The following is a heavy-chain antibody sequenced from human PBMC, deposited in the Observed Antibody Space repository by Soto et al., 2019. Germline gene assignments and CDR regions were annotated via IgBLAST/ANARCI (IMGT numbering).Heavy chain of an antibody. CDR2: IWYDGSNK. Sequence: PGGSLRLSCAASGFTFSSYGMHWVRQAPGKGLEWVAVIWYDGSNKYYADSVKGRFTISRDNSKNTLYLQMNSLRAEDTAVYYCARDRGSSSHGMDVWGQGTTVTVYS. D-gene: IGHD6-13*01. J-gene: IGHJ6*02. V-gene: IGHV3-33*01. CDR3: ARDRGSSSHGMDV. CDR1: GFTFSSYG.